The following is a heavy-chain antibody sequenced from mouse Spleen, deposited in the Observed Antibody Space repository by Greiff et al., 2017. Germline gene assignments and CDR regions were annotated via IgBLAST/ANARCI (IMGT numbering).Heavy chain of an antibody. J-gene: IGHJ1*01. Sequence: VQLQQSGTVLARPGASVKMSCTASGFNITDYYMHWVKQRPEQGLEWIGWIDPENGDTEYAPKFQGKATMTADTSSNTAYLQLSSLTSEDTAVYYCTRGYFDVWGAGTTVTVSS. V-gene: IGHV14-4*02. CDR1: GFNITDYY. CDR3: TRGYFDV. CDR2: IDPENGDT.